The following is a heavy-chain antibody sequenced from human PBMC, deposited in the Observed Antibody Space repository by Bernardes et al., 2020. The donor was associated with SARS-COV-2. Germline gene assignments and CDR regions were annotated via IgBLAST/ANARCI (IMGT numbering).Heavy chain of an antibody. CDR2: ISAHNDNK. CDR3: TTSLSLTVVVYALDM. Sequence: ASVKVSCKASGYTFTSYGISWVRQAPGQGPEWMGWISAHNDNKNYAQNLQARVTMTTDTSTSTAYMELSSLRSDDPAVYYCTTSLSLTVVVYALDMWGQGTTVIVSS. D-gene: IGHD3-22*01. J-gene: IGHJ3*02. CDR1: GYTFTSYG. V-gene: IGHV1-18*04.